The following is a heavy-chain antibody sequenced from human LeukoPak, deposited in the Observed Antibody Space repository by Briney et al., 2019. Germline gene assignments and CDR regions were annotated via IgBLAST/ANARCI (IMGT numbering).Heavy chain of an antibody. CDR3: ARGRIAVAGTYIPSNWGPQLYYMDV. J-gene: IGHJ6*03. CDR2: IKQDGSEK. V-gene: IGHV3-7*01. CDR1: GFTFSSYW. D-gene: IGHD6-19*01. Sequence: GGSLRLSCAASGFTFSSYWMSWVRQAPGKGLEWVANIKQDGSEKYYVDSVKGRFTISRDSAKNSLYLRMNSLRAEDTAVYYCARGRIAVAGTYIPSNWGPQLYYMDVWGKGTTVTVSS.